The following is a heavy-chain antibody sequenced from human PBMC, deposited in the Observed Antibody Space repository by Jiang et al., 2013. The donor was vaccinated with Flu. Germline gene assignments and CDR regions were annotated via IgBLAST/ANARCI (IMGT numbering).Heavy chain of an antibody. CDR2: IHHSGST. CDR1: GASFSGYY. Sequence: TCAVYGASFSGYYWSWIRQPPGKGLEWIGEIHHSGSTNYNPSLKSRVTISVDTSKNQFSLRLNSVTAADTAVYYCVRQEGSRDFWGQGTLVTVSS. V-gene: IGHV4-34*01. CDR3: VRQEGSRDF. J-gene: IGHJ4*02.